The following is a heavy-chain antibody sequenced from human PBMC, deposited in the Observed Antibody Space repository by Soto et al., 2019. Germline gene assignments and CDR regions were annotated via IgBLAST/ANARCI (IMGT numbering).Heavy chain of an antibody. CDR1: GYTFTGYY. V-gene: IGHV1-2*02. CDR2: INPNSGGT. CDR3: ARDIGVGYYYDSSGASSDY. Sequence: ASVKVSCKGSGYTFTGYYMHWVRQAPGQGLEWMGWINPNSGGTNYAQKFQGRVTMTRDTSISTAYMELSRLRSDDTAVYYCARDIGVGYYYDSSGASSDYWGQGTLVTVSS. D-gene: IGHD3-22*01. J-gene: IGHJ4*02.